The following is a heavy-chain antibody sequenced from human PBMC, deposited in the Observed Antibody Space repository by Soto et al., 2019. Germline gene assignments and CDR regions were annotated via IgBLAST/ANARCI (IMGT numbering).Heavy chain of an antibody. CDR2: ISYDGSNK. V-gene: IGHV3-30-3*01. Sequence: SCKASGGTFSSYAISWVRQAPGKGLEWVAVISYDGSNKYYADSVKGRFTLSRDNSKNTLYLQMNSLRAEDTAVYYCARAQPFDYWGQGTLVTVSS. CDR3: ARAQPFDY. D-gene: IGHD5-18*01. J-gene: IGHJ4*02. CDR1: GGTFSSYA.